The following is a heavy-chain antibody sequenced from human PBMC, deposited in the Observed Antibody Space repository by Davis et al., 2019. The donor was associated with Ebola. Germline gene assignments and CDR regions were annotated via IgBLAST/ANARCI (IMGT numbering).Heavy chain of an antibody. Sequence: GESLKISCAASGFTFSSYWMHWVRQAPGKGLVWVSRINSDGSSTSYADSVKGRFTISRDNAKNTLYLQMNSLRAEDTAVYYCAREDDAFDIWGQGTMVTVSS. J-gene: IGHJ3*02. V-gene: IGHV3-74*01. CDR2: INSDGSST. CDR3: AREDDAFDI. CDR1: GFTFSSYW.